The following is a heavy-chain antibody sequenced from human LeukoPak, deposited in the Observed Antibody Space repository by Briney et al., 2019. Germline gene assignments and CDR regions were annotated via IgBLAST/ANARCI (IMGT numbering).Heavy chain of an antibody. CDR1: GGTFSRYA. V-gene: IGHV1-69*01. CDR3: ARIPYYDSSGYVDY. J-gene: IGHJ4*02. D-gene: IGHD3-22*01. CDR2: ITPIFGTP. Sequence: SVKVSCTASGGTFSRYAFSWVRQAPGQGLEWMGGITPIFGTPDYAQKIQGRVTISADESTSTAYMELSRLRFEDTAVYYCARIPYYDSSGYVDYWGQGTLVTVSS.